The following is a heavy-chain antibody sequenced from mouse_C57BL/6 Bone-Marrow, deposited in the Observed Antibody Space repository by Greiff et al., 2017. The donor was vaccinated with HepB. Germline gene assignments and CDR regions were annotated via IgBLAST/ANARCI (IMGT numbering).Heavy chain of an antibody. Sequence: QVQLKQSGPGLVQPSQSLSITCTVSGFSLTSCGVHWVRQSPGKGLEWLGVIWSGGSTDYNAAFISRLSISKDNSKSQVFFKMNSLQADDTAIYYCARYDYDGDYYAMDYWGQGTSVTVSS. CDR1: GFSLTSCG. J-gene: IGHJ4*01. D-gene: IGHD2-4*01. V-gene: IGHV2-2*01. CDR3: ARYDYDGDYYAMDY. CDR2: IWSGGST.